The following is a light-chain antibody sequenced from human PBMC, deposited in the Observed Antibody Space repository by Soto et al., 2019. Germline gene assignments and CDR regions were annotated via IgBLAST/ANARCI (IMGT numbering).Light chain of an antibody. Sequence: DIQMTQSPSSLSASVGNRVSITCRASQGISNYLAWYQQKPGKVPKVLIYAASTLQPGVPSRFSGSGSGTDFTLTINSLQPDDIATYSCQNYASAPITFGQGTRLEIK. CDR1: QGISNY. CDR2: AAS. V-gene: IGKV1-27*01. CDR3: QNYASAPIT. J-gene: IGKJ5*01.